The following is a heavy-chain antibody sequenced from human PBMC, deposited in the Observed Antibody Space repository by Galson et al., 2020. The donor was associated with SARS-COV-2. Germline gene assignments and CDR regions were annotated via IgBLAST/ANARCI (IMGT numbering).Heavy chain of an antibody. CDR1: GFTFSNAW. Sequence: TGGSLRLSCAASGFTFSNAWMSWVRQAPGKGLEWVGHIKSKSDGGTTDYAAPVKGKFTISRDDSKSTLYLQINSLKTEDTAVYYCATRPPPRQHSSGWDNWFDPWGQGTLVTVSS. CDR2: IKSKSDGGTT. CDR3: ATRPPPRQHSSGWDNWFDP. V-gene: IGHV3-15*01. D-gene: IGHD6-19*01. J-gene: IGHJ5*02.